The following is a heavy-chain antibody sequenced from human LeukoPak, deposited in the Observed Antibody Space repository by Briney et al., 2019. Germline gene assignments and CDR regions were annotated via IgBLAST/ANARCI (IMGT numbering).Heavy chain of an antibody. D-gene: IGHD3-22*01. CDR1: GFTFNAFG. CDR2: IGTTSGAI. CDR3: ARELTPYYDSSGPNGY. J-gene: IGHJ4*02. V-gene: IGHV3-48*01. Sequence: GGSLRLSCAASGFTFNAFGMNWVRQAPGKGLEWVSYIGTTSGAIYYADSVKGRFTISRDSAKNSLYLQMNSLRAEDTAVYYCARELTPYYDSSGPNGYWGQGTLVTVSS.